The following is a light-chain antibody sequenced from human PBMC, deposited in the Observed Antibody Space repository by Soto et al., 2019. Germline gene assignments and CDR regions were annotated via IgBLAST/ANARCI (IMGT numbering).Light chain of an antibody. J-gene: IGLJ1*01. V-gene: IGLV1-40*01. CDR2: DNN. CDR1: SSNIGAGFD. CDR3: QSYDSSLSGYV. Sequence: QSALTQPPSVSGAPGQRVTVSCIGSSSNIGAGFDVHWYQQFAETAPKLLIYDNNNRPSGVPDRFSGSKSGTSASLAITGLQADDEADYYCQSYDSSLSGYVFGTGTKLTVL.